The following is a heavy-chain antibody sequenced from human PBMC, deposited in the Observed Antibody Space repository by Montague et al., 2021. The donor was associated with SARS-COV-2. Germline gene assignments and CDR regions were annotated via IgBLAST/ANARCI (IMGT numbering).Heavy chain of an antibody. CDR1: GGSISSYY. V-gene: IGHV4-59*08. D-gene: IGHD2-2*01. CDR3: AGRALGYCSSTSCETAFDI. J-gene: IGHJ3*02. CDR2: IYYSGST. Sequence: SETLSLTCAVSGGSISSYYWSWIRQPPGKGLEWIGYIYYSGSTNYNPSLKSRVTISVDTSKNQFSLKLSSVTAADTAVYYWAGRALGYCSSTSCETAFDIWGQGTMVTVSS.